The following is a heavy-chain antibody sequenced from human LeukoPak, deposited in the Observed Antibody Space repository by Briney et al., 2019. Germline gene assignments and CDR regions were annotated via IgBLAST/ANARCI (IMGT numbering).Heavy chain of an antibody. CDR3: ARGLIFGVVIGLRGNDAFDI. J-gene: IGHJ3*02. V-gene: IGHV1-2*02. CDR2: INPNSGGT. Sequence: EASVKVSCKASGYTCTGYYMHWVRQAPGQGLEWMGWINPNSGGTNYAQKFQGRVTMTRDTSISTAYMELSRLRSDDTAVYYCARGLIFGVVIGLRGNDAFDIWGQGTMVTVSS. D-gene: IGHD3-3*01. CDR1: GYTCTGYY.